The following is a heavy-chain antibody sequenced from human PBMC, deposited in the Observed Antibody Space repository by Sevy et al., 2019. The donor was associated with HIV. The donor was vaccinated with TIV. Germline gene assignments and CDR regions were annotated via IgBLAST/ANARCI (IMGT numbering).Heavy chain of an antibody. CDR1: GFTFSSYV. J-gene: IGHJ3*02. D-gene: IGHD4-17*01. Sequence: GGSLRLSCAASGFTFSSYVMSWVRQAPGKGLEWVSSISSSGGRTYYANSVKGRFTISRDNSKNKLYLQMNSLRAEDTAVYYCAKDRGYGAERGGFDIWGQGTIVTVSS. CDR2: ISSSGGRT. V-gene: IGHV3-23*01. CDR3: AKDRGYGAERGGFDI.